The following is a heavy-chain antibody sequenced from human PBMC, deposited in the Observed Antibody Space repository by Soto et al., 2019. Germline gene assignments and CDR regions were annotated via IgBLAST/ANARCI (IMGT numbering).Heavy chain of an antibody. D-gene: IGHD3-3*01. J-gene: IGHJ3*02. Sequence: SVKVSCKASGGTFSSYAISWVRQAPGQGLEWMGGIIPIFGTANYAQKFQGRVTITADESTSTAYMELSSLRSEDTAVYYCARINTDYDFWSGYHMGGAFDIWGQGTMVTVSS. CDR1: GGTFSSYA. V-gene: IGHV1-69*13. CDR2: IIPIFGTA. CDR3: ARINTDYDFWSGYHMGGAFDI.